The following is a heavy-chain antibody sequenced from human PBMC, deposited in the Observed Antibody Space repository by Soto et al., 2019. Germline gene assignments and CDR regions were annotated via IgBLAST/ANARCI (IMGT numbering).Heavy chain of an antibody. J-gene: IGHJ6*02. Sequence: GASVKVSCEASGGTFSSYTISCVRQAPGQGLEWMGRIIPILGIANYAQKFQGRVTITADKSTSTAYMELSSLRSEDTAVYYCARERITMVRGVIITHYGMDVWGQGTTVTVSS. V-gene: IGHV1-69*04. CDR1: GGTFSSYT. CDR3: ARERITMVRGVIITHYGMDV. CDR2: IIPILGIA. D-gene: IGHD3-10*01.